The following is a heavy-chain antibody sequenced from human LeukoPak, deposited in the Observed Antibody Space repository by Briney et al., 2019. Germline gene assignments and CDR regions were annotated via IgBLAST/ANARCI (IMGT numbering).Heavy chain of an antibody. Sequence: GESLKISCKASGYTFTNYWIGWVRQMPGKGLEWMGMIYPDDSDTKYSPSFQGQVTISVDESIGTAYLQWSSLKASDTAIYYCARHEVGGDSSSGYEYYYYMDVWGKGTAVTVSS. CDR2: IYPDDSDT. D-gene: IGHD3-3*01. V-gene: IGHV5-51*01. CDR1: GYTFTNYW. CDR3: ARHEVGGDSSSGYEYYYYMDV. J-gene: IGHJ6*03.